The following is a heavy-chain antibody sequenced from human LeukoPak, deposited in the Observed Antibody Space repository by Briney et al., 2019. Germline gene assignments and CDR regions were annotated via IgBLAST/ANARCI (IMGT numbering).Heavy chain of an antibody. CDR2: INPNSGGT. J-gene: IGHJ1*01. D-gene: IGHD6-13*01. Sequence: ASVKVSCKASGYTFTGYYMHWVRQAPGQGLEWMGWINPNSGGTNYAQKFQGRVTMTRDTSISTAYMELSSLRSEDTAVYYCARVVVGEQQLVLEYFQHWGQGTLVTVSS. V-gene: IGHV1-2*02. CDR3: ARVVVGEQQLVLEYFQH. CDR1: GYTFTGYY.